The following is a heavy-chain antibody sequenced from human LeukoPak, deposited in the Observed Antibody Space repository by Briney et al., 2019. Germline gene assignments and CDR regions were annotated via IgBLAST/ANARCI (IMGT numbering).Heavy chain of an antibody. CDR1: GFPFSSYS. V-gene: IGHV3-48*01. J-gene: IGHJ3*02. Sequence: GGSLRLSCAACGFPFSSYSVNGVRESRARGGEGVSYIRRSSSTIHCTDSVKELHTISRHSHKNCLYLQMNSERAEDTAVYYCARAITVDAFDIWGQGTMVTVSS. D-gene: IGHD5-24*01. CDR3: ARAITVDAFDI. CDR2: IRRSSSTI.